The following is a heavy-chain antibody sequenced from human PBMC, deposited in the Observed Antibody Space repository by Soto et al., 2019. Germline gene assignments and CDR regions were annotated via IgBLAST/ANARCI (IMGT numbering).Heavy chain of an antibody. J-gene: IGHJ4*02. Sequence: QVQLQESGPGLVKPSGTLSLTCAVSGGSISSTNWWTWVRQSPGRGLEWIGEIYHSGTTNYSPSLKSRVNIAVDMSTNHLSLTLISVTAADTAVYYCAFPATADFDSWGKGMLVTVSS. CDR2: IYHSGTT. D-gene: IGHD6-13*01. CDR3: AFPATADFDS. V-gene: IGHV4-4*02. CDR1: GGSISSTNW.